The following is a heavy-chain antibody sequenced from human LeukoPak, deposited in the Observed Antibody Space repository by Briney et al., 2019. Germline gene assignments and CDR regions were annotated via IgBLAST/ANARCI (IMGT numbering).Heavy chain of an antibody. J-gene: IGHJ6*02. CDR1: GFTFSNAW. CDR2: IKSKTDGGTT. CDR3: TTDPVSKAAYGMDV. V-gene: IGHV3-15*01. Sequence: GGSLRLSCAASGFTFSNAWMSWVRQAPGKGLEWVGRIKSKTDGGTTDYAAPVKGRFTISRDDSKNTLYLQMNSLKTEDTAVYYCTTDPVSKAAYGMDVWGQGTTVTVSS. D-gene: IGHD6-13*01.